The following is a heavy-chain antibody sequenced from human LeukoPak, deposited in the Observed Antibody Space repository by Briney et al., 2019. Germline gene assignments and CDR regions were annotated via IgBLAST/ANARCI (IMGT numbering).Heavy chain of an antibody. CDR2: INPNSGGT. V-gene: IGHV1-2*06. Sequence: ASVKVSCKASGYTLTDYYMHWVRQAPGQGLEWMGRINPNSGGTNYAQKFQGRVTMTRDTSISTVYMELSRLRSDDTAVYYCASCGTMVRGVNPYYYYGMDVWGQGTTVTVSS. D-gene: IGHD3-10*01. CDR3: ASCGTMVRGVNPYYYYGMDV. CDR1: GYTLTDYY. J-gene: IGHJ6*02.